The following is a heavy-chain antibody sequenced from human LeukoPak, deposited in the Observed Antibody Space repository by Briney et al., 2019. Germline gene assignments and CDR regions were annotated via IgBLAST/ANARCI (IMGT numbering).Heavy chain of an antibody. J-gene: IGHJ4*02. CDR2: FEYTGDT. D-gene: IGHD2-15*01. CDR1: GGPISGSTDS. Sequence: PSETRSLTCSVSGGPISGSTDSGGGSRQPPEKGREGIGSFEYTGDTYLGPSLKHRLPISVDTSNHHFSLNLASLPAAAKAGYYCARLLPYCSDGLCYFWEYFDSWRRGTLASVSS. CDR3: ARLLPYCSDGLCYFWEYFDS. V-gene: IGHV4-39*02.